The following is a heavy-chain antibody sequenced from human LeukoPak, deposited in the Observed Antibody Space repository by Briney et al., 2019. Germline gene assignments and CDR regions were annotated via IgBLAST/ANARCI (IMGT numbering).Heavy chain of an antibody. CDR3: ARTNLDCKNGVCYDY. CDR2: ISVYNHNT. Sequence: ASVTVSCKASGGTFSSYAISWVRQAPGQGLEWMGWISVYNHNTNYAQKFQGRVTVTTDTSTRTAYMELRSLRSDDTAVYYCARTNLDCKNGVCYDYWGQGTLVTVSS. V-gene: IGHV1-18*01. J-gene: IGHJ4*02. CDR1: GGTFSSYA. D-gene: IGHD2-8*01.